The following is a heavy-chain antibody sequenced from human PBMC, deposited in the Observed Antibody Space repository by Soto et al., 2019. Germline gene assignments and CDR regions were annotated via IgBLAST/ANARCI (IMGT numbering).Heavy chain of an antibody. J-gene: IGHJ6*02. D-gene: IGHD1-1*01. V-gene: IGHV4-34*01. CDR3: ARWKLFYYYGMDV. CDR1: GGSFSGYY. CDR2: IYHSGST. Sequence: SETLSLTCAAYGGSFSGYYWSWIRQPPGKGLEWIGEIYHSGSTNYNPSLKSRVTISVETSKNQFSLKLSSVTAADTAVYYCARWKLFYYYGMDVWGQGTTVTVSS.